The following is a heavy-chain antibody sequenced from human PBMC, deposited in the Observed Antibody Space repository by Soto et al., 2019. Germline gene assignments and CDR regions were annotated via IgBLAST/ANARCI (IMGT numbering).Heavy chain of an antibody. CDR2: IYDDGSA. V-gene: IGHV4-59*01. CDR1: GGSISSSY. CDR3: ARDKYCSGGSCRKNWFDP. D-gene: IGHD2-15*01. Sequence: SETLSLTCTVSGGSISSSYWSWIRQPPGKGLEWLAYIYDDGSANYNPSLKSRATISLDMSKNQFSLKLTSVTAAVTAVYYCARDKYCSGGSCRKNWFDPWGQGTLVTVSS. J-gene: IGHJ5*02.